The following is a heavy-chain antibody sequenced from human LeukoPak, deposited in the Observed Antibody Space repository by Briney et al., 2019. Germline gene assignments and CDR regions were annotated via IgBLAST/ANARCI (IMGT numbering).Heavy chain of an antibody. CDR3: VRRGGGCSGGFCYFLFDY. Sequence: PSETLSLTCTVSGGSISSYYWSWIRQPPGKGLEWIGYIYYSGSTNYNPSLKSRVTISVDTSKNQFSLNMNSVTAADTAVYYCVRRGGGCSGGFCYFLFDYWGQGTLVTVSS. CDR1: GGSISSYY. J-gene: IGHJ4*02. CDR2: IYYSGST. D-gene: IGHD2-15*01. V-gene: IGHV4-59*08.